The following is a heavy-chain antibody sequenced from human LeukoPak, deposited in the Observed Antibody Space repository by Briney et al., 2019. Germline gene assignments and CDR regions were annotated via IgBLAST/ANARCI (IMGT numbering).Heavy chain of an antibody. CDR3: AGRPFPFGFRTYFEN. CDR2: MKQSGTP. Sequence: SETLSLTCAVYGGSFSAFHWNWIRQSPAKGLEWLGEMKQSGTPRYNPSLQSRVTISVDKSKNQFSLNVRSVTAADTAVHYCAGRPFPFGFRTYFENWAQGTLVTVSS. V-gene: IGHV4-34*01. J-gene: IGHJ4*02. D-gene: IGHD1-14*01. CDR1: GGSFSAFH.